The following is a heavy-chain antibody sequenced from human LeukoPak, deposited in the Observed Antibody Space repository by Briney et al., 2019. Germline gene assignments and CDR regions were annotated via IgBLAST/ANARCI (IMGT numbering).Heavy chain of an antibody. CDR1: GFTFSSYA. CDR3: AREYGEQPVLYYYYYGMDV. D-gene: IGHD6-6*01. V-gene: IGHV3-30*04. J-gene: IGHJ6*02. Sequence: GGSLRLSCAASGFTFSSYAMHWVRQAPGKGLEWVAVISYDGSDKYYADSVKGRFTISRDNSKNTLYLQMNSLRAEDTAVYYCAREYGEQPVLYYYYYGMDVWGQGTTVTVSS. CDR2: ISYDGSDK.